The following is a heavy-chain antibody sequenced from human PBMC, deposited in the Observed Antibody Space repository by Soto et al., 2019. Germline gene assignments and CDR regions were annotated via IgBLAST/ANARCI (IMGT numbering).Heavy chain of an antibody. J-gene: IGHJ6*02. CDR3: ARPWGQLSTYYYGMDT. V-gene: IGHV3-30-3*01. CDR1: GFTFMNYA. CDR2: ISYDGDNK. Sequence: PGGSLRLSCASSGFTFMNYAMHWVRQAPGKGLEWVATISYDGDNKYYTDSVKGPFTISRDNSKNTLYLQMNSLRPEDTAVYYCARPWGQLSTYYYGMDTWGQGTTVTVSS. D-gene: IGHD3-16*01.